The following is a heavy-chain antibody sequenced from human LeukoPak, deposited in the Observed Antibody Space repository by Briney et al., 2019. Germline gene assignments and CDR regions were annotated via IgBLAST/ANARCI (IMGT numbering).Heavy chain of an antibody. CDR3: TTYDPSNYYGMDV. CDR2: IRSKAYGGTT. D-gene: IGHD5-12*01. J-gene: IGHJ6*02. V-gene: IGHV3-49*04. CDR1: GFTFGDYA. Sequence: GGSLRLSCPASGFTFGDYAMSWVRQAPGKGLEWVGFIRSKAYGGTTEYAASVKGRFTISRDDSKSIAYLQMNSLKTEDTAVYYCTTYDPSNYYGMDVWGQGTTVTVS.